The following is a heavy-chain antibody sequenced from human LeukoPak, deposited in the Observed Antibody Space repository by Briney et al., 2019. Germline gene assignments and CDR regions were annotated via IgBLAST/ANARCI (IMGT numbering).Heavy chain of an antibody. J-gene: IGHJ6*03. V-gene: IGHV4-38-2*02. CDR2: IYHSGST. Sequence: SETLSLTCTVSGYSISSGYYWGWIRQPPGKGLEWIGSIYHSGSTYYNPSLKSRVTISVDTSKNQFSLKLSSVTAVDTAVYYCAREKEGRIVVVPAAISPYYYYMDVWGKGTTVTISS. CDR1: GYSISSGYY. D-gene: IGHD2-2*01. CDR3: AREKEGRIVVVPAAISPYYYYMDV.